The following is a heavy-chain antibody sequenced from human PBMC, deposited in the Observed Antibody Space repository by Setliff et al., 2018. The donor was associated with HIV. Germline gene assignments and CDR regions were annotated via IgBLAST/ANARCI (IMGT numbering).Heavy chain of an antibody. V-gene: IGHV1-69*10. Sequence: SVKVSCKASGGTFSSYAISWVRQAPGQGLEWMGGIIPILGIANYAQKFQGRVTITADKSTSTAFLELGSLRSEDTAVYYCGTFSALPCQSTSCFFYYMDVWGKGTTVTVSS. CDR1: GGTFSSYA. CDR2: IIPILGIA. CDR3: GTFSALPCQSTSCFFYYMDV. D-gene: IGHD2-2*01. J-gene: IGHJ6*03.